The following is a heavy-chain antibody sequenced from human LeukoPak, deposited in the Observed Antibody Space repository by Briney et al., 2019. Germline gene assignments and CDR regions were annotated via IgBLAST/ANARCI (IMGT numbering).Heavy chain of an antibody. CDR1: GGSISSYY. V-gene: IGHV4-4*07. Sequence: SETLSLTCTVSGGSISSYYWSWIRQPAGKGREWIVRIYTSGSTNYNPSLKSRVTISVDTSKNQFSLSLRFVTAADTAVYYCAGSGSYDFDYWGQGTLVTVSS. CDR2: IYTSGST. J-gene: IGHJ4*02. CDR3: AGSGSYDFDY. D-gene: IGHD1-26*01.